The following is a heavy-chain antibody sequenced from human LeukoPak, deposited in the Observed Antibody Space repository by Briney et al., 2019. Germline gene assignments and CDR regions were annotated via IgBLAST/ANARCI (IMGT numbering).Heavy chain of an antibody. J-gene: IGHJ4*02. Sequence: GGSLRLSCAASGFTFSSYAMHWVRQAPGKGLEWVAVISYDGSNKYYADSVKGRFTISRDNSKNTLYLQMNSLRAEDTAVYYCPTYYYDSSGYFVYWGQGTLVTVSS. CDR1: GFTFSSYA. CDR2: ISYDGSNK. V-gene: IGHV3-30-3*01. CDR3: PTYYYDSSGYFVY. D-gene: IGHD3-22*01.